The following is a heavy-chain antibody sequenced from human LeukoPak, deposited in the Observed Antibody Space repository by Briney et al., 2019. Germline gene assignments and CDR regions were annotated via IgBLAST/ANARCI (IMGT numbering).Heavy chain of an antibody. CDR3: ARGTIAAADYFDP. J-gene: IGHJ5*02. V-gene: IGHV5-51*01. CDR1: GYSFTSYW. CDR2: IYPGDSDT. Sequence: GESLKISCKGSGYSFTSYWIGWVRQMPGKGLEWMGIIYPGDSDTRYNPSFQGQATFSADKSISTAYLHWSSLQASDTAMYYCARGTIAAADYFDPWGQGTLVTVSS. D-gene: IGHD5-12*01.